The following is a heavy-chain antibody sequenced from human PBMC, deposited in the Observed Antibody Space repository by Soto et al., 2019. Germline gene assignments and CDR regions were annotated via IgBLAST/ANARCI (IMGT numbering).Heavy chain of an antibody. V-gene: IGHV4-59*01. CDR3: AKIIAPGTGYFDL. D-gene: IGHD6-13*01. CDR1: GWSIRSYD. J-gene: IGHJ2*01. CDR2: IYNNGGT. Sequence: QVQLQESGPGLVKSSETLSLTCSVSGWSIRSYDWSWIRQPPGKGLEWIGDIYNNGGTNYNPSLKRRVSMSVETSKNQFSLKLTSVTAADTAVYYCAKIIAPGTGYFDLWGRGTLVTVSS.